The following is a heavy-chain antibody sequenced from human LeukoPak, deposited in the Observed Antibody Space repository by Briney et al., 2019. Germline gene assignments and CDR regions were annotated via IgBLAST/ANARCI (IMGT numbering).Heavy chain of an antibody. V-gene: IGHV1-69*04. D-gene: IGHD2-2*01. J-gene: IGHJ6*02. CDR1: GGTFSSSA. CDR3: ARREGILREYQLSHWGWNYGMDV. CDR2: IIPVLNIT. Sequence: ASVKVSCKTSGGTFSSSAITWVRQAPGQGLEWMGRIIPVLNITTYAQKFQGRVTITADTSTSTVYMELSSLRSEDTAVYYCARREGILREYQLSHWGWNYGMDVWGQATTVTVSS.